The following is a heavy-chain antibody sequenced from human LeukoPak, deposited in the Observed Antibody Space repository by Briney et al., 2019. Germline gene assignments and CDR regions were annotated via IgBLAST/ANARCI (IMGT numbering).Heavy chain of an antibody. CDR2: INHSGST. V-gene: IGHV4-34*01. CDR3: ARGRYSSRKRAFDI. J-gene: IGHJ3*02. Sequence: PSETLSLTCTVSGGSISSYYWSWIRQPPGKGLEWIGEINHSGSTNYNPSLKSRVTISVDTSKNQFSLKLSSVTAADTAVYYCARGRYSSRKRAFDIWGQGTMVTVSS. CDR1: GGSISSYY. D-gene: IGHD6-13*01.